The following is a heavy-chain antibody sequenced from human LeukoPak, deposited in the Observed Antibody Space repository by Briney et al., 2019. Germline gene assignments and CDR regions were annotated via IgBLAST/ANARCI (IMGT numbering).Heavy chain of an antibody. CDR1: GFTFSKDD. J-gene: IGHJ2*01. V-gene: IGHV3-13*01. CDR3: TKEFCGSRAACAGGSYYDF. Sequence: GGSLRLSCAASGFTFSKDDFHWFPQAPEKVREWVAFIVVTGDTYYADSVKGRFTISREDAANSLYLQMRSLGAGDTALYYCTKEFCGSRAACAGGSYYDFWGRGALVTVSS. CDR2: IVVTGDT. D-gene: IGHD2-15*01.